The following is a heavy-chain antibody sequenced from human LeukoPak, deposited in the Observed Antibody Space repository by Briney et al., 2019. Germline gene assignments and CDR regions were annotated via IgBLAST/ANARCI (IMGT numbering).Heavy chain of an antibody. D-gene: IGHD4-17*01. J-gene: IGHJ4*02. Sequence: VGSLRLSCAASELTFSSYPMSWVRQAPGKGLEWVSAISGSGNYTYCADSVEGRFTISRDNSKNTLYLQMNNLRAEDTAVYYCAKVVWEVTTNYWGQGTLVAVSS. CDR3: AKVVWEVTTNY. V-gene: IGHV3-23*01. CDR2: ISGSGNYT. CDR1: ELTFSSYP.